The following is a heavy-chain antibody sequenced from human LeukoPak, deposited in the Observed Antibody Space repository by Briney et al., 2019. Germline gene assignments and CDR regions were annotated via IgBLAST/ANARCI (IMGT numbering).Heavy chain of an antibody. D-gene: IGHD1-7*01. V-gene: IGHV3-23*01. CDR3: ARGYNWNFDDAFDI. Sequence: GGSLRLSCAASGFTFSSYAMSWVRQAPGKGLEWVSAISGSGGSTYYADSVKGRFTISRDNAKNSLYLQMNSLRAEDTAVYYCARGYNWNFDDAFDIWGQGTMVTVSS. CDR2: ISGSGGST. CDR1: GFTFSSYA. J-gene: IGHJ3*02.